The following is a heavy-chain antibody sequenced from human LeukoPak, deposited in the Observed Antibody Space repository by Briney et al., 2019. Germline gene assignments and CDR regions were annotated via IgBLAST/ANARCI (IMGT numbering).Heavy chain of an antibody. CDR1: GGSFSGYY. D-gene: IGHD3-10*01. CDR3: ASTYAGDLQAHWFDP. CDR2: INHSGST. Sequence: PSETLSLTCAVYGGSFSGYYWSWIRQPPGKGLEWIGEINHSGSTNYNPSLKSRVTISVDTSKSQFSLKLSSVTAADMAVYYCASTYAGDLQAHWFDPWGQGTLVTVSS. J-gene: IGHJ5*02. V-gene: IGHV4-34*01.